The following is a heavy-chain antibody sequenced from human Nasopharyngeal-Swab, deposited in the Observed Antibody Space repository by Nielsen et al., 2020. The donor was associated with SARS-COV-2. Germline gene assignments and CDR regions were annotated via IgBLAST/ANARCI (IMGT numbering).Heavy chain of an antibody. CDR2: ISGSGGST. V-gene: IGHV3-23*01. Sequence: VRQAPGKGLEWVSAISGSGGSTYCADSVKGRFTISRDNSKNTLYLQMNSLRAEDTAVYYCARDEGARVLWFGELSTYYYYGMDVWGQGTTVTVSS. J-gene: IGHJ6*02. CDR3: ARDEGARVLWFGELSTYYYYGMDV. D-gene: IGHD3-10*01.